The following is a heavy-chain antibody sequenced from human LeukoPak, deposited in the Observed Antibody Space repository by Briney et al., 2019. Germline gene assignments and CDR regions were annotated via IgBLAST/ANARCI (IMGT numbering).Heavy chain of an antibody. D-gene: IGHD3-22*01. CDR3: ARPRDDSTGYYLGY. J-gene: IGHJ4*02. CDR2: IYYTGTT. Sequence: PSETLSLTCAVSGGSIRGSSYYWGWIRQPPGKGLEWTGNIYYTGTTYYSPSLKSRVTISVDTSKNHFSLRLRSVTAADTAVYFCARPRDDSTGYYLGYWGQGTLVTVSS. V-gene: IGHV4-39*02. CDR1: GGSIRGSSYY.